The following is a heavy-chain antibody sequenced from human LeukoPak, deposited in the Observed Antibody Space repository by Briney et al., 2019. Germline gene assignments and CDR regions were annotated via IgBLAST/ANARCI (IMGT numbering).Heavy chain of an antibody. CDR3: ATYSHWVAGDV. D-gene: IGHD3-16*01. Sequence: GGSLRLSCAASGFTFSKSWMSWVRQAPGKGLEWVANMNEDGSEKDYVDSVKGRFTISRDNARKSLYLQMSSLRAEDTAVYYCATYSHWVAGDVWGQGTTVTVSS. V-gene: IGHV3-7*01. CDR2: MNEDGSEK. J-gene: IGHJ6*02. CDR1: GFTFSKSW.